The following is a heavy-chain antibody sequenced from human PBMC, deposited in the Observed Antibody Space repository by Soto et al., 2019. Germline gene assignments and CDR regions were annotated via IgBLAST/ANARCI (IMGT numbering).Heavy chain of an antibody. CDR2: ISAYNGNT. Sequence: QVQLVQSGAEVKKPGASVKVSCKASGYTFTSYGISWVRQAPGQGLEWMGWISAYNGNTNYAQKLQGRVTMTTDTATSTAYMELRSLRSDDTAVYYCARAPYYYGSGRYYNGPNYYYYYMDVWGKGTTVTVSS. D-gene: IGHD3-10*01. CDR1: GYTFTSYG. CDR3: ARAPYYYGSGRYYNGPNYYYYYMDV. V-gene: IGHV1-18*01. J-gene: IGHJ6*03.